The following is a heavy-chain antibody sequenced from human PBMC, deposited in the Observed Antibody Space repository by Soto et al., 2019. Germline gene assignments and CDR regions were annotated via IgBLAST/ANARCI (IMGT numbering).Heavy chain of an antibody. CDR3: ASPPRTVTNYYYYLLDV. CDR2: IYYSGST. D-gene: IGHD4-17*01. CDR1: GGSISSSSYY. V-gene: IGHV4-39*01. J-gene: IGHJ6*03. Sequence: SETLSLTCTVSGGSISSSSYYWGWIRQPPGKGLEWIGSIYYSGSTYYNPSLKSRVTISVDTSKNQFSLKLSSVTAADTAVYYCASPPRTVTNYYYYLLDVWGKGTTVTVSS.